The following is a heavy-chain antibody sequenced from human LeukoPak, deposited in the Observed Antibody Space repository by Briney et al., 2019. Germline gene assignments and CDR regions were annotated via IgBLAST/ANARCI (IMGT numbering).Heavy chain of an antibody. Sequence: GGSLRLSCAASGFTFSDYYMSWVRQAPGKGLEWVSTIYSGGDTYYADSVKGRFTISRDYSTNTVYLQMNSLRADDTAVYYCARSLKVGAFMNYFDYWGQGALVTVSS. V-gene: IGHV3-53*01. D-gene: IGHD1-26*01. CDR2: IYSGGDT. J-gene: IGHJ4*02. CDR3: ARSLKVGAFMNYFDY. CDR1: GFTFSDYY.